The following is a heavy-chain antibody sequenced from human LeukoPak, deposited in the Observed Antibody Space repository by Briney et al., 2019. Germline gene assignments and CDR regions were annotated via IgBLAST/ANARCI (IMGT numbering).Heavy chain of an antibody. V-gene: IGHV1-69*13. Sequence: ASVKVSCKASGGTFSSYAISWVRQAPGQGLEWMGGIIPIFGTANYAQKFQGRVTITADESTSTAYVELSSLRSEDTAVYYCARGAVPAARRGFYFDYWGQGTLVTVPS. CDR1: GGTFSSYA. D-gene: IGHD2-2*01. CDR2: IIPIFGTA. J-gene: IGHJ4*02. CDR3: ARGAVPAARRGFYFDY.